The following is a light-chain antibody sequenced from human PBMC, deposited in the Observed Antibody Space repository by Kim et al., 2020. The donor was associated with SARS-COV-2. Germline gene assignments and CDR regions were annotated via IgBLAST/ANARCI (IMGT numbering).Light chain of an antibody. CDR1: QSISSR. V-gene: IGKV1-5*01. J-gene: IGKJ2*01. Sequence: DIQMTQSPPNMSASVGDRLRITCRASQSISSRLAWYLQKPGKTPRLLIYDAYTLENTVSSRFSASGSGTEFTLTVDSLQPDDFGTYYCQQYNGFPYTFGQGTKLEI. CDR3: QQYNGFPYT. CDR2: DAY.